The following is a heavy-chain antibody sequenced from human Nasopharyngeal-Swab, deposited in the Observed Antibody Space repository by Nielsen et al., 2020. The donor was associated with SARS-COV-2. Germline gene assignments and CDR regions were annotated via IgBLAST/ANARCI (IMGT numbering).Heavy chain of an antibody. Sequence: GGSLRLSCKGSGYSFTSYWIGWVRQMPGKGLEWMGIIYPGDSDTRYSPSFQGQVTISADKSISTAYLQWSSLKASDTAMYYCARQFAVVTPGDYYYYMDVWGKGTTVTVSS. CDR2: IYPGDSDT. V-gene: IGHV5-51*01. CDR1: GYSFTSYW. D-gene: IGHD4-23*01. CDR3: ARQFAVVTPGDYYYYMDV. J-gene: IGHJ6*03.